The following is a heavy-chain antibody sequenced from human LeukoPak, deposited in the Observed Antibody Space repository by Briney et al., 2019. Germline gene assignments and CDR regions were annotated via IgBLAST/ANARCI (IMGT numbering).Heavy chain of an antibody. Sequence: SETLSLTCAVYGGSFSGYYWSWIRQPPGKGLEWIGEINHSGSTNYNPSLESRVTISVDKSKNELSLKLNSVTAADTTMYYCASGGFYSWYPWGQGTLVTVSS. D-gene: IGHD2-8*01. CDR2: INHSGST. J-gene: IGHJ5*02. CDR3: ASGGFYSWYP. CDR1: GGSFSGYY. V-gene: IGHV4-34*01.